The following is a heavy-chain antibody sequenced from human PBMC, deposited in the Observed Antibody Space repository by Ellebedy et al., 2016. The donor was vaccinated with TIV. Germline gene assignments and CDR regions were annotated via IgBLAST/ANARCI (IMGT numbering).Heavy chain of an antibody. D-gene: IGHD2-15*01. CDR2: ISSRGNTM. J-gene: IGHJ6*02. CDR3: ARELRMEVVYYYGMDV. Sequence: GESLKISXAASGFTFSDYYMSWVRQAPGKGLEWVSYISSRGNTMFYAEFVKGRFTISRDNAKKSLYLQMNSLRAEDTAVYYCARELRMEVVYYYGMDVWGQGTTVTVSS. V-gene: IGHV3-11*01. CDR1: GFTFSDYY.